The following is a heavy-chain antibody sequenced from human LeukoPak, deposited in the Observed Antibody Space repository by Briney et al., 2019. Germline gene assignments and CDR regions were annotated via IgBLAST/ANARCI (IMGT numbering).Heavy chain of an antibody. Sequence: PSETLSLTCTVSGGSISTYYWSWIRKPPGKGLEWIGYNYYSRNTNYNPSLKSRVTISVDTSKNQFSLNLTSVTAADTAVYYCARGKYQIGYWGRGTLVTVSS. CDR2: NYYSRNT. D-gene: IGHD2-2*01. V-gene: IGHV4-59*01. CDR3: ARGKYQIGY. CDR1: GGSISTYY. J-gene: IGHJ4*02.